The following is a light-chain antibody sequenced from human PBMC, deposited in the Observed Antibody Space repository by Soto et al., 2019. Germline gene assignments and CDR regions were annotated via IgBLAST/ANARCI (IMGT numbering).Light chain of an antibody. CDR2: DVS. CDR3: QHHNNWPPYT. J-gene: IGKJ2*01. CDR1: QSVDSN. V-gene: IGKV3-15*01. Sequence: EMVLTQSPATLSVSPGERATLSCRASQSVDSNLAWYQQKPGQSPRLIIYDVSTRVTGIPARFSGGGSGTEFTLTISSLQSEDVAVYDCQHHNNWPPYTFGQGTKLEIK.